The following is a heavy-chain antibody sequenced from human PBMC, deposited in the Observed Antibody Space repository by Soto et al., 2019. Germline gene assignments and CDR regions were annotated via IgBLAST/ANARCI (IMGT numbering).Heavy chain of an antibody. D-gene: IGHD1-1*01. CDR2: IYYSGST. Sequence: SETLSLTCTVSGGSISSGGYYWSWIRQHPGKGLEWIGYIYYSGSTYYNPSLKSRVTISVDTSKNQFSLKLSSVTAADTAVYYCARDQGRNYYFDYWGQGTLVTVSS. V-gene: IGHV4-31*03. CDR3: ARDQGRNYYFDY. J-gene: IGHJ4*02. CDR1: GGSISSGGYY.